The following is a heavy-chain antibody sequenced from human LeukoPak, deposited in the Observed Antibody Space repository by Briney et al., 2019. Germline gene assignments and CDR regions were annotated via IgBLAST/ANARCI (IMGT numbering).Heavy chain of an antibody. J-gene: IGHJ4*02. Sequence: GGSLRLSYAASGFTFSSYSMNWVRQAPGKGLEWVSSISSSSSYIYYADSVKGRFTISRDNAKNSLFLQMNSLRAEDTAVYYCATAASDVGSMDYWGQGTLVTVSS. D-gene: IGHD3-16*01. CDR2: ISSSSSYI. CDR3: ATAASDVGSMDY. V-gene: IGHV3-21*01. CDR1: GFTFSSYS.